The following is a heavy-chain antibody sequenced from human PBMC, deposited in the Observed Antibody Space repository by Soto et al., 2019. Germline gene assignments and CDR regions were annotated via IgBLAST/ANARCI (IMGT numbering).Heavy chain of an antibody. Sequence: SQTLALNCSVSRSSISNYYWPWIRQSAERGLEWIGRIFPGARTKYSPSLKSRVTISADMSKNQFSLKLNSVTAADTAVYYWARDRVISGATFEYWGPGTLVTVSS. V-gene: IGHV4-4*07. CDR3: ARDRVISGATFEY. CDR2: IFPGART. CDR1: RSSISNYY. D-gene: IGHD2-2*01. J-gene: IGHJ4*02.